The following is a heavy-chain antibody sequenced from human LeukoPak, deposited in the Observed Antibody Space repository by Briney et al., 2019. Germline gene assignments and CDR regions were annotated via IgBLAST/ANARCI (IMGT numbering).Heavy chain of an antibody. J-gene: IGHJ4*02. CDR2: ISSSSSYI. D-gene: IGHD1-26*01. CDR1: GFTFSSYS. Sequence: GSLRLSCVASGFTFSSYSMNWVRQAPGKGLEWVSSISSSSSYIYYADSAKGRFTISRDNAKNSLYLQMNSLRAEDTAVYYCARSEWELRPFDYWGQGTLVTASS. V-gene: IGHV3-21*01. CDR3: ARSEWELRPFDY.